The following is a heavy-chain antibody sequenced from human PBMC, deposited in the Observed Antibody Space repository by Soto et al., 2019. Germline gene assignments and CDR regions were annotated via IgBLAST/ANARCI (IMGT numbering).Heavy chain of an antibody. CDR1: GFTFSSYV. Sequence: GGSLRLSCGVSGFTFSSYVMHWVRQAPGKGLEWVAVISYDRGNKYYADSVKGRFTISRDNAKNTLYLQMNSLRAEDTAVYYCARDYSSYGPFDYWGQGTLVTVSS. V-gene: IGHV3-30-3*01. D-gene: IGHD5-18*01. CDR3: ARDYSSYGPFDY. CDR2: ISYDRGNK. J-gene: IGHJ4*02.